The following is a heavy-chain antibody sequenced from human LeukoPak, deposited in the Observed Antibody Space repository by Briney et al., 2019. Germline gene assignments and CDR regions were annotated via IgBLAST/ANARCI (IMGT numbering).Heavy chain of an antibody. CDR3: ARHRWLLYWFDP. V-gene: IGHV4-34*01. CDR1: GGSFSGYY. Sequence: SETLSLTCAVYGGSFSGYYWSWIRQPPGKGLEWIGEINHSGSTNYNPSLKSRVTISVDTSKNQFSLKLSSVTAADTAVYYCARHRWLLYWFDPWGQGTLVTVSS. J-gene: IGHJ5*02. D-gene: IGHD3-3*01. CDR2: INHSGST.